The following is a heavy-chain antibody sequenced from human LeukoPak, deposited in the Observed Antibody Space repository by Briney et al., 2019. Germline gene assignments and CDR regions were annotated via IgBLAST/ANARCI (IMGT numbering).Heavy chain of an antibody. D-gene: IGHD4-23*01. J-gene: IGHJ5*02. CDR3: ARDVTYYGGDWFDP. CDR2: ISSGTSTT. CDR1: GFTFSSSA. Sequence: GGSLRLSCAASGFTFSSSAMNWVRQAPGKGLEWVSYISSGTSTTYYADSVKGRFTISRDNAKNSLYLQMNSLRAEDTAVYYCARDVTYYGGDWFDPWGQGTLVTVSS. V-gene: IGHV3-48*04.